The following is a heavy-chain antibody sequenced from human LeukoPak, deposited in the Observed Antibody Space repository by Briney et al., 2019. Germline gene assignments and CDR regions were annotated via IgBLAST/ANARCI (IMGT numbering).Heavy chain of an antibody. J-gene: IGHJ4*02. D-gene: IGHD5-18*01. CDR1: GASINNNY. CDR2: IYYSGNT. CDR3: ARYSYPIIDY. Sequence: SETLSLTCTVSGASINNNYWTWVRQPPGKGLEWIGNIYYSGNTYYNPSLKSRVTISVDTSKNQFSLKVSSVTAADTAVYYCARYSYPIIDYWGQGTLVTVSS. V-gene: IGHV4-59*08.